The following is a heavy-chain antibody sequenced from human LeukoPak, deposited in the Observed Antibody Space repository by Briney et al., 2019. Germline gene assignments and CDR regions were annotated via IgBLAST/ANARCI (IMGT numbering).Heavy chain of an antibody. V-gene: IGHV3-33*01. CDR1: GFTFSSYG. CDR2: IWYDGSNK. Sequence: VQPGRSLRLSCAASGFTFSSYGMHWVRQAPGKGLEWVAAIWYDGSNKYYADSVKGRFTISRDNSKNTLYLQMNSLRAEDTAVYYCARDTWRAVAGIPFDYWGQGTLVTVSS. CDR3: ARDTWRAVAGIPFDY. D-gene: IGHD6-19*01. J-gene: IGHJ4*02.